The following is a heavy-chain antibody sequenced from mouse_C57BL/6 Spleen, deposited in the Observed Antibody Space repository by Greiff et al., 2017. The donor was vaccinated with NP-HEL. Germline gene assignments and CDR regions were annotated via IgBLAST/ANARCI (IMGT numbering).Heavy chain of an antibody. Sequence: QVQLQQPGAELVKPGASVKLSCKASGYTFTSYWMHWVKQRPGRGLEWIGRIDPHSGGTKYNEKFKSKATLTVDKPSSTAYMQLSSLTSEDSAVYYCAREDMNWDWCAYWGQGTLVTVSA. D-gene: IGHD4-1*01. CDR1: GYTFTSYW. V-gene: IGHV1-72*01. CDR2: IDPHSGGT. CDR3: AREDMNWDWCAY. J-gene: IGHJ3*01.